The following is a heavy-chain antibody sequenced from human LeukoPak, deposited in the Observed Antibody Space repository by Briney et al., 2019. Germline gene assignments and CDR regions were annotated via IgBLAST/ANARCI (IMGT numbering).Heavy chain of an antibody. V-gene: IGHV3-23*01. Sequence: GGSLRLSCAASGFTFSTYAMTWVRQAPGKGLEWVSTISGGGDGTHYADSVKGRFTISRDNSKNTLYLQVSNLRADDTAVYYCAKDLHGSGTYFDYWGQGTLVPVSS. CDR1: GFTFSTYA. CDR3: AKDLHGSGTYFDY. D-gene: IGHD3-10*01. J-gene: IGHJ4*02. CDR2: ISGGGDGT.